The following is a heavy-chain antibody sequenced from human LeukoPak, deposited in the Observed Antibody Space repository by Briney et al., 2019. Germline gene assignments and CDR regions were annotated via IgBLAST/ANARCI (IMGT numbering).Heavy chain of an antibody. CDR3: ARTPSYYGSGSYKSRKYWYFDL. Sequence: ASVKVSCKASGYTFTSYGISWVRQAPGQGLEWIGWISAYNGNTNYAQKLQGRVTMTTDTSTSTAYMELRSLRSDDTAVYYCARTPSYYGSGSYKSRKYWYFDLWGRGTLVTVSS. CDR1: GYTFTSYG. J-gene: IGHJ2*01. CDR2: ISAYNGNT. V-gene: IGHV1-18*01. D-gene: IGHD3-10*01.